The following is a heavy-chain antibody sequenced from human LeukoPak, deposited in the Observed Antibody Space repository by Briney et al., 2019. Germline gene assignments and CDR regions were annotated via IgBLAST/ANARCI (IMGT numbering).Heavy chain of an antibody. D-gene: IGHD3-10*01. CDR1: GDSVSNNIAT. J-gene: IGHJ4*02. CDR2: TYYRSRWGN. V-gene: IGHV6-1*01. CDR3: VRDSDDYYWALDF. Sequence: SQTLSLTCAISGDSVSNNIATWNWVRQSPSRGLEWLGRTYYRSRWGNDYAISVKGRITINPDTSRNQFPLQLNSVTPEDTAVYYCVRDSDDYYWALDFWGQGTPVIVSS.